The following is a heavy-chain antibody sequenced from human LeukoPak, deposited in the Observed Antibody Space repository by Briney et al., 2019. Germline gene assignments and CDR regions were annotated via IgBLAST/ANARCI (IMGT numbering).Heavy chain of an antibody. Sequence: ASVKVSCKASGYTFTGYYMHWVRQAPGQGLEWMGIINPSGGSTSYAQKFQGRVTMTRDTSTSTVYMELSSLRSEDTAVYYCARGVTVTTGGNWFDPWGQGTLVTVSS. CDR3: ARGVTVTTGGNWFDP. V-gene: IGHV1-46*01. CDR2: INPSGGST. D-gene: IGHD4-17*01. CDR1: GYTFTGYY. J-gene: IGHJ5*02.